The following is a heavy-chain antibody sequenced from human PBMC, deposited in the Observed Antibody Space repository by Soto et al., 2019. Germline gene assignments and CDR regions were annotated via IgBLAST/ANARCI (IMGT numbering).Heavy chain of an antibody. CDR1: GGSISNFY. D-gene: IGHD3-22*01. Sequence: SETLSLTCTVSGGSISNFYWSWIRQPPGKGLACIGHIYYSWCPNYIPSLKSRFTISVYPSRNQVSLKLNSVSASDTAVYYCATECSYYSIDNWGQGTLVTVSS. J-gene: IGHJ4*02. CDR2: IYYSWCP. CDR3: ATECSYYSIDN. V-gene: IGHV4-59*01.